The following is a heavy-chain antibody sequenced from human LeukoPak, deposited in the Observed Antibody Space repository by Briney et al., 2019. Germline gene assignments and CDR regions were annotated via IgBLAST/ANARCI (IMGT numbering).Heavy chain of an antibody. CDR3: ARDLTAQNWFDP. J-gene: IGHJ5*02. CDR1: GGSISSYY. Sequence: PSETLSLTCIVSGGSISSYYWSWIRQPPGKGLEWIGYIYYSGSTNYNPSLKSRVTISVDTSKNQFSLKLSSVTAADTAVYYCARDLTAQNWFDPWGQGTLVTVSS. V-gene: IGHV4-59*01. CDR2: IYYSGST.